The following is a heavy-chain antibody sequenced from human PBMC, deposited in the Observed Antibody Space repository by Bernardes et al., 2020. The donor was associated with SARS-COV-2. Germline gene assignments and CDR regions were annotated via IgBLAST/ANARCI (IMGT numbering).Heavy chain of an antibody. J-gene: IGHJ5*02. V-gene: IGHV3-23*01. CDR1: GFTFSSYA. Sequence: GGSLRLSCAASGFTFSSYAMSWVRQAPGKGLEWVSAISGSGGSTYYADSVKGRFTISRDNSKNTLYLQMNSLRAEDTAVYYCAKEPLGTAMVTGWFDPWGQGTLVTVSS. CDR2: ISGSGGST. CDR3: AKEPLGTAMVTGWFDP. D-gene: IGHD5-18*01.